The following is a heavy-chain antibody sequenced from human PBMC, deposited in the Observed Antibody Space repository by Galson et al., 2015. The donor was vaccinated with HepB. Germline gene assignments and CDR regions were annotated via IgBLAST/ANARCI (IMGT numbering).Heavy chain of an antibody. CDR1: GGSFSGYY. Sequence: ETLSLTCAVYGGSFSGYYWSWIRQPPGKGLEWIGEINHSGSTNYNPSLKSRVTISVDTSKNQFSLKLSSVTAADTAVYYCARVPYYDILTGYSGYNWFDPWGQGTLVTVSS. V-gene: IGHV4-34*01. CDR2: INHSGST. D-gene: IGHD3-9*01. CDR3: ARVPYYDILTGYSGYNWFDP. J-gene: IGHJ5*02.